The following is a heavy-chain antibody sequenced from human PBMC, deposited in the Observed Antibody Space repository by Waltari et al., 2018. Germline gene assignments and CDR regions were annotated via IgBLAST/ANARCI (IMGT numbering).Heavy chain of an antibody. J-gene: IGHJ4*02. CDR1: GGSISSSSYY. CDR2: IYYSGST. V-gene: IGHV4-39*07. D-gene: IGHD3-22*01. Sequence: QLQLQESGPGLVKPSETLSLTCTVSGGSISSSSYYWGWIRQHPGKGLEWIGSIYYSGSTYYNPSLKSRVTISVDTSKNQFSLKLSSVTAADTAVYYCARDLYSSGSFDYWGQGTLVTVSS. CDR3: ARDLYSSGSFDY.